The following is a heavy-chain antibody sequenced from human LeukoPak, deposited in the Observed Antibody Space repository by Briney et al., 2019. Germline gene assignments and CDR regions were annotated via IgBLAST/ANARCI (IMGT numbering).Heavy chain of an antibody. CDR2: TRNKVKSYTT. CDR1: GFTFSDHY. CDR3: ASGGHVDY. V-gene: IGHV3-72*01. J-gene: IGHJ4*02. D-gene: IGHD2-15*01. Sequence: GGSLRLSCAASGFTFSDHYMDWVRQAPGKGLEWVARTRNKVKSYTTQYAASVKGRFTISRDDSKNSLYLQMNSLTGEDTAVYYCASGGHVDYWGQGTLVTVSS.